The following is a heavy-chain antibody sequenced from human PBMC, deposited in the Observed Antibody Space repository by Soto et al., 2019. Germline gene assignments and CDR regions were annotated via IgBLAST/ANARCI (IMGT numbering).Heavy chain of an antibody. D-gene: IGHD3-10*02. V-gene: IGHV3-74*01. CDR3: ARDQWSGPYYYYGMDV. Sequence: GGSLRLSCAASGFTFSSYWMHWVRQAPGKGLVWVSRINSDGSSTSYADYVKGRFTISRDNAKNTLYLQMNSLRAEDTAVYYCARDQWSGPYYYYGMDVWGQGTTVTVSS. J-gene: IGHJ6*02. CDR2: INSDGSST. CDR1: GFTFSSYW.